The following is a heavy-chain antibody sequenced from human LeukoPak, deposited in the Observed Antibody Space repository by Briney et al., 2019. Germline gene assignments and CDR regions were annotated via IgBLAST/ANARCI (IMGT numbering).Heavy chain of an antibody. Sequence: ASVKVSCKASGYTFTTYFLHWVRQAPGQGLEWMGIFNPSGGSTNYAQKFLGRVTMTRDTSTSTVYMELNSLTSEDTAVYYCARETRYDDHVVGWFDPSGQGTLVTVYS. J-gene: IGHJ5*02. CDR2: FNPSGGST. CDR1: GYTFTTYF. CDR3: ARETRYDDHVVGWFDP. D-gene: IGHD3-3*01. V-gene: IGHV1-46*01.